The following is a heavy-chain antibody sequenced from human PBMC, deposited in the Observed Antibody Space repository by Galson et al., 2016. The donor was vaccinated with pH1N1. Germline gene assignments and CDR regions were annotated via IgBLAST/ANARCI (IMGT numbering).Heavy chain of an antibody. J-gene: IGHJ5*02. Sequence: PALVKPTQTLTLTCTFSGFSLSTSGVGVGWIRQPPGKALEWLALVYWDDDKRYSPALKSRLTITKDTSKNQVVLTMTNMDPVDTATHYFAHSPYGDYTLYFDPWGQGTLVTVSS. V-gene: IGHV2-5*02. D-gene: IGHD4-17*01. CDR2: VYWDDDK. CDR1: GFSLSTSGVG. CDR3: AHSPYGDYTLYFDP.